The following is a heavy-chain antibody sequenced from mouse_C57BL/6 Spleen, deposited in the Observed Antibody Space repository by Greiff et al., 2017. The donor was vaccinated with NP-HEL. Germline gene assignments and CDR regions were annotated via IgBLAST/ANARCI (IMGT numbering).Heavy chain of an antibody. CDR1: GYTFTSYT. V-gene: IGHV1-4*01. CDR2: INPSSGYT. D-gene: IGHD4-1*02. J-gene: IGHJ2*01. Sequence: VQLQQSGAELARPGASVKMSCKASGYTFTSYTMHWVKQRPGQGLEWIGYINPSSGYTKYNQKFKDKATLTADKSSSTAYMQLSSLTSEDSAIYYCARPTGTYYFDYWGQGTTLTVSS. CDR3: ARPTGTYYFDY.